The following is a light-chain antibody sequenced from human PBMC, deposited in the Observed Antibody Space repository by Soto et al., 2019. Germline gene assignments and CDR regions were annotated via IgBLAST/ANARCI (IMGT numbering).Light chain of an antibody. J-gene: IGLJ2*01. CDR2: HTT. CDR1: TGAVTSGLY. V-gene: IGLV7-46*01. Sequence: QAVVTQEPSLTVSPGGTVTLTCGSSTGAVTSGLYPYWFQQKPGQAPRTLIFHTTNKHSWTPARFSGSLLGGKAALTLSGAQPEDEADYYCLLVYSGTVVFGGGTKLTVL. CDR3: LLVYSGTVV.